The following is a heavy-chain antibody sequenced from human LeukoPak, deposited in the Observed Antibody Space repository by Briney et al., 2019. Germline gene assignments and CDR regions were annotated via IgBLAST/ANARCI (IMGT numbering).Heavy chain of an antibody. J-gene: IGHJ4*02. Sequence: TSETLSLTCAVYGGSFSGYYWSWIRQPPGKGLEWIGEINHSGSTNYNPSLKSRVTISVDTSKNQFSLKLSSVTAADTAVYYCARGFRGYSGYDVAHRDEVYFDYWGQGTLVTVSS. CDR2: INHSGST. CDR1: GGSFSGYY. V-gene: IGHV4-34*01. D-gene: IGHD5-12*01. CDR3: ARGFRGYSGYDVAHRDEVYFDY.